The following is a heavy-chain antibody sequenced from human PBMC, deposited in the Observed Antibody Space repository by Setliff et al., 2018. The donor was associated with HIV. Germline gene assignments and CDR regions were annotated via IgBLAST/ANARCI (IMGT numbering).Heavy chain of an antibody. D-gene: IGHD3-22*01. V-gene: IGHV1-69*13. CDR2: IIPIFGTA. CDR1: GGTFSSYA. J-gene: IGHJ4*02. CDR3: AKDYLPYYYDTPPYYPFDY. Sequence: ASVKVSCKASGGTFSSYAISWVRQAPGQGLEWMGGIIPIFGTANYAQKFQGRVTVTADESTSTAYMELSSLRSEDTAVYYCAKDYLPYYYDTPPYYPFDYWGQGTVVTVSS.